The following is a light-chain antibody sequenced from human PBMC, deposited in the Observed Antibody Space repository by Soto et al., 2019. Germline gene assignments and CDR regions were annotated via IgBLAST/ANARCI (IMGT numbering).Light chain of an antibody. J-gene: IGKJ1*01. CDR2: GTS. CDR3: QQYVSWT. CDR1: QTIGSNH. V-gene: IGKV3-20*01. Sequence: EIVLTQSPGTLSVSPGERATLSCRASQTIGSNHLAWYQQKPGQAPSLLIYGTSSRATGIPDMFSGSGSGTDFTLTITRLEAEDSAIYYCQQYVSWTFGQGTKVEIK.